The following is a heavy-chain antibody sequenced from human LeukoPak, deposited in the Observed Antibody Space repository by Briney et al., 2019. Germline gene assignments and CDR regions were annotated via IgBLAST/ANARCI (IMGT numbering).Heavy chain of an antibody. CDR2: LTWNGQIT. V-gene: IGHV3-43*01. J-gene: IGHJ4*02. CDR1: GFTLHDYT. D-gene: IGHD3-22*01. Sequence: GGSLRLSRVVSGFTLHDYTMHWVRQIPGKGLEWVALLTWNGQITSYGDSVKGRLNISRDNSKNTLYLQMNSLRAEDTAVYYCAKVLLRDSSGFDYWGQGTLVTVSS. CDR3: AKVLLRDSSGFDY.